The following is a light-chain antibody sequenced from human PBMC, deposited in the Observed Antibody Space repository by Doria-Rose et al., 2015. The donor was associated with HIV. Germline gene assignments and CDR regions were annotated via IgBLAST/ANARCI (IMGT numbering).Light chain of an antibody. CDR2: KAS. V-gene: IGKV1-5*03. CDR1: QSITRW. CDR3: QQYNSYSPWT. J-gene: IGKJ2*02. Sequence: DIRVTQSPSTLSASVGDSVTITRRASQSITRWFAWYQQKPGKAPKLLIYKASLLESGVPSRFSGSGSGTEFTLTMSSLQPDDFASYYCQQYNSYSPWTFGPGTKLEIK.